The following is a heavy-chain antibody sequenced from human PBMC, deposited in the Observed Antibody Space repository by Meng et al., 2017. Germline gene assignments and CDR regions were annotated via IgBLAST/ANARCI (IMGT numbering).Heavy chain of an antibody. CDR2: INPNSGGT. V-gene: IGHV1-2*02. CDR1: GYTFTGYY. Sequence: QVELVQSGAEVKKPGASVNVSCKASGYTFTGYYMDWGRQATGQGLEWMGWINPNSGGTNYAQKFQGRVTMTRDTSISTAYMELSRLRSDDTAVYYCARDHVWYFDLWGRGTLITVSS. CDR3: ARDHVWYFDL. J-gene: IGHJ2*01.